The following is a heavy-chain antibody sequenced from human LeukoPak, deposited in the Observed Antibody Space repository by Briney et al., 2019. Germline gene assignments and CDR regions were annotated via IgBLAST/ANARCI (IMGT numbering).Heavy chain of an antibody. CDR2: IKQDGSEK. CDR1: GFTFSSYW. Sequence: GGSLRLSCAASGFTFSSYWMNWVRQAPGKGLEWVANIKQDGSEKYYVDSVKGRFTISRDNAKNSLYLQMNSLRAEDTAVYYCARGQIVGATTGAFDIWGQGTMVTVSS. J-gene: IGHJ3*02. CDR3: ARGQIVGATTGAFDI. V-gene: IGHV3-7*01. D-gene: IGHD1-26*01.